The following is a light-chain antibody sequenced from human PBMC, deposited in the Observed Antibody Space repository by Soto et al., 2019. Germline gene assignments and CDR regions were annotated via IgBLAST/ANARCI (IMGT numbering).Light chain of an antibody. Sequence: EVVLTQSPGTLSLSPGERATLSCRASQSVSNYLAWYQQKSGQAPRLLIYGASSRAAGISDRFSGSGSGTDFTLTISRLEPEDFAVYYCQQYGISPRTFGQGNKVEIK. CDR3: QQYGISPRT. V-gene: IGKV3-20*01. J-gene: IGKJ1*01. CDR2: GAS. CDR1: QSVSNY.